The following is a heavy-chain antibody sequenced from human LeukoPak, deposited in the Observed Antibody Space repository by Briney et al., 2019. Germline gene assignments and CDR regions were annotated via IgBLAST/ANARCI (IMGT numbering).Heavy chain of an antibody. J-gene: IGHJ4*02. Sequence: SETLSLTCAVSGYSISSSYYWGWIRQPPGKGLEWIGSIYHSGSTYYNPSLKSRVSISVDTSKNNFSLKLSSVTAADTAVYYCASRGQSYYFDYWGQGTLVTVSS. CDR2: IYHSGST. V-gene: IGHV4-38-2*01. CDR3: ASRGQSYYFDY. D-gene: IGHD6-25*01. CDR1: GYSISSSYY.